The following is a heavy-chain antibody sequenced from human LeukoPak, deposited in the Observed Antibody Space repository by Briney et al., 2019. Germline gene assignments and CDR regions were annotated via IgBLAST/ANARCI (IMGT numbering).Heavy chain of an antibody. V-gene: IGHV3-48*01. CDR1: GFTFSSYG. CDR3: SREGDLKAPLFGVSWFDP. Sequence: GGSLRLSCAASGFTFSSYGMNWVRQAPGKGLEWVSYISSSSSTIYYADSVKGRFTISRDNSNNSLYLQLYNLRADGIAVEYSSREGDLKAPLFGVSWFDPWGQGTLVTVSS. J-gene: IGHJ5*02. D-gene: IGHD3-16*01. CDR2: ISSSSSTI.